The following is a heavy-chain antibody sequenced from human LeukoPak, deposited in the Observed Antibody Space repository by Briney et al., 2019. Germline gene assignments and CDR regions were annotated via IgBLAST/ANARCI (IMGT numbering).Heavy chain of an antibody. Sequence: PSETLSLTCTVSGGSISSYYWSWIRQPPGKGLEWIGYIYYSGSTNYNPSLKSRVTISVDTSKNQFSLKLSSVTAADTAVYYCARHILLWFGELSPIWFNPWGQSTLVTFSS. CDR3: ARHILLWFGELSPIWFNP. CDR2: IYYSGST. J-gene: IGHJ5*02. D-gene: IGHD3-10*01. CDR1: GGSISSYY. V-gene: IGHV4-59*08.